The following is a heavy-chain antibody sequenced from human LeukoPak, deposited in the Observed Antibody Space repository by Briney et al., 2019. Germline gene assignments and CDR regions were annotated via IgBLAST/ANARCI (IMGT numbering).Heavy chain of an antibody. D-gene: IGHD2-15*01. J-gene: IGHJ3*02. CDR3: ARDGGSTRADAFDI. CDR2: IYYSGST. V-gene: IGHV4-59*01. CDR1: GGSISSFY. Sequence: PSETLSLTCTVSGGSISSFYWTWIRQPPGKGLEWIGYIYYSGSTNYNPSLKSRVTISVDTSKNQFSLKLSSVTAADTAVYYCARDGGSTRADAFDIWGQGTMVTVSS.